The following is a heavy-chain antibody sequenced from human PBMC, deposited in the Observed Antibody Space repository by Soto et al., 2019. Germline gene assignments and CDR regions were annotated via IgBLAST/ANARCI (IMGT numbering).Heavy chain of an antibody. CDR1: GFTFTSSA. Sequence: ASVKVSCKASGFTFTSSAVQWVRQARGQRLEWIGWIAVGSGNTNYAQKFQERVTITKDMSTSTAYMELSSLRSEDTAVYYCAADPNSGSYHYYGMDVWGQGTTVTVSS. V-gene: IGHV1-58*01. CDR3: AADPNSGSYHYYGMDV. CDR2: IAVGSGNT. J-gene: IGHJ6*02. D-gene: IGHD1-26*01.